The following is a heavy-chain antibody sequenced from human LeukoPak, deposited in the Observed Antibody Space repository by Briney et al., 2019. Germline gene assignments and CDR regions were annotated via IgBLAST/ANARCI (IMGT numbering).Heavy chain of an antibody. CDR1: GFTFSSYS. J-gene: IGHJ4*02. CDR2: ISNSDNHI. V-gene: IGHV3-21*06. Sequence: GGSLRLSCAASGFTFSSYSMNWVRQAPGKGLEWVSSISNSDNHIYYADSVKGRFTISRDNAQNSLYLQMNSLRAEDTAVYYCARDDSGTYHYGWVDYWGQGTLVTVSS. D-gene: IGHD1-26*01. CDR3: ARDDSGTYHYGWVDY.